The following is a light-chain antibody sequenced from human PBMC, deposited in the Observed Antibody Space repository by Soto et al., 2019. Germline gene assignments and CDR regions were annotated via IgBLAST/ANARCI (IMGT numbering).Light chain of an antibody. J-gene: IGKJ4*01. V-gene: IGKV4-1*01. CDR2: WAS. CDR1: QSVLYSSNNKNY. Sequence: DIVMTQSPDSLAVSLGERATINCKSSQSVLYSSNNKNYLAWYQQKPGQPPKLLISWASTRESGVPDRFSGSGSGTDFTLTISSLQAEDVALYYCQQYYNTPLTFGGGTKVELK. CDR3: QQYYNTPLT.